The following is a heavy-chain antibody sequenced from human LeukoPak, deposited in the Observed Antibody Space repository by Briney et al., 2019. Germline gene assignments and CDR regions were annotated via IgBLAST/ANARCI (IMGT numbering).Heavy chain of an antibody. J-gene: IGHJ4*02. CDR3: AGNYYGSGSYYNWGQGQFDY. V-gene: IGHV1-18*01. D-gene: IGHD3-10*01. CDR1: CFTLSSYG. CDR2: ISAFNGNT. Sequence: APVEVSCKASCFTLSSYGISWGRQAPGQRAEWMGWISAFNGNTNYAQKLQGRVTMTTDTSTSTAYMELRSLRSDDTAVYYCAGNYYGSGSYYNWGQGQFDYWGQGTLVTVSS.